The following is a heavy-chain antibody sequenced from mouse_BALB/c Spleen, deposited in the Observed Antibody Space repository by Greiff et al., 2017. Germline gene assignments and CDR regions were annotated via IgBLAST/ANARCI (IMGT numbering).Heavy chain of an antibody. D-gene: IGHD2-1*01. CDR2: IDPENGDT. CDR1: GFNIKDYY. V-gene: IGHV14-4*02. CDR3: SYYQDYYAMDY. Sequence: EVQLQQSGAELVRSGASVKLSCTASGFNIKDYYMHWVKQRPEQGLEWIGWIDPENGDTEYAPKFQGKATMTADTSSNTAYLQLSSLTSEDTAVYYCSYYQDYYAMDYWGQGTSVTVSS. J-gene: IGHJ4*01.